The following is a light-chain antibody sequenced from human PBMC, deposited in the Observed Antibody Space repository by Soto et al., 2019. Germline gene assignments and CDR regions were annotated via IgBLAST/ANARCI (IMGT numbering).Light chain of an antibody. Sequence: VLTQPPSVSAAPGQTVTVSCSGNSSNIGNSYVSWYQQFPGTAPRLLIYDDNKRPSGIRDRFSGSKSGTSATLAITGLQTGDEAVYYCGTWDSSLTNGRAVFGGGTKLTVL. J-gene: IGLJ3*02. CDR2: DDN. CDR3: GTWDSSLTNGRAV. V-gene: IGLV1-51*01. CDR1: SSNIGNSY.